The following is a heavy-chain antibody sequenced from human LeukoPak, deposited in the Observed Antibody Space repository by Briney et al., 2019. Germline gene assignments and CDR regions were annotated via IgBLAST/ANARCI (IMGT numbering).Heavy chain of an antibody. CDR1: GFTFSSYA. Sequence: GGSLRLSCAASGFTFSSYAMSWVRQAPGKGLEWVSAISGSGGSTYYADSVKGRFTISRDNSKNTLYLQMNSLRAEDTAVYYCAKVVWGAAAVPGLLSPFDYWGQGTLVTVSS. V-gene: IGHV3-23*01. D-gene: IGHD6-13*01. CDR2: ISGSGGST. CDR3: AKVVWGAAAVPGLLSPFDY. J-gene: IGHJ4*02.